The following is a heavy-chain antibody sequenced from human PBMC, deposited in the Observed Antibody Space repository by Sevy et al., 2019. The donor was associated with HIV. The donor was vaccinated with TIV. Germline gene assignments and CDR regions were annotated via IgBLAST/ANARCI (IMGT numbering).Heavy chain of an antibody. CDR1: GGSISSSSYY. J-gene: IGHJ4*02. CDR2: IYYSWST. D-gene: IGHD6-13*01. Sequence: SETLSLTCTVSGGSISSSSYYWGWIRQPPGKGLEWIGSIYYSWSTYYNPSLKSRVTISVDTSKNQFSLKLSSVTAADTAVYYCASPIAAAGAFDYWGQGTLVTISS. CDR3: ASPIAAAGAFDY. V-gene: IGHV4-39*01.